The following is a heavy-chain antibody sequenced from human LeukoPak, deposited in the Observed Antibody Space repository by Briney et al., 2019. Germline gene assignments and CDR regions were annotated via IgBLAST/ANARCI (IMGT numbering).Heavy chain of an antibody. J-gene: IGHJ4*02. V-gene: IGHV4-59*08. CDR2: IYYSGTT. D-gene: IGHD2-15*01. Sequence: SETLSLTCTVSGGSISHYYWSWIRQPPGKGLEWIGYIYYSGTTNYNPSLKSRVTISVDTSKNQFSLKLSSVTAADTAVYYCARHGYCSGGSCPGKVDYWGQGTLVTVSS. CDR3: ARHGYCSGGSCPGKVDY. CDR1: GGSISHYY.